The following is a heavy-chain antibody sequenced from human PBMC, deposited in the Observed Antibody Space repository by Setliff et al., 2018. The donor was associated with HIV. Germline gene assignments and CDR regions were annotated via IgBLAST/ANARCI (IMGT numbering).Heavy chain of an antibody. CDR2: GTSSGHS. CDR3: ARWGEPAQKAFDL. Sequence: SETLSLTCTASGDSITNHAWNWLRQPPGERLEWIGYGTSSGHSYCNPSLNSRVTISVDASKSQFSLKLTSVTATDAAVYYCARWGEPAQKAFDLWGQGTMVTVSS. D-gene: IGHD3-16*01. CDR1: GDSITNHA. J-gene: IGHJ3*01. V-gene: IGHV4-59*08.